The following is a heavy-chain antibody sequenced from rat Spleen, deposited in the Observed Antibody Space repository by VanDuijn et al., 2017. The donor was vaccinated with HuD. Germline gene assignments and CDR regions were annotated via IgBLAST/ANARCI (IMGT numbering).Heavy chain of an antibody. CDR3: ARLGGLRNWFAY. V-gene: IGHV5-25*01. CDR1: GFTFSNYY. J-gene: IGHJ3*01. Sequence: EVQLVESGGGLVQPGRSLKLSCAASGFTFSNYYMAWVRQAPTKGLEWVAYLSTGGGNTYYRDSVKGRFTISRDTAQNPLYLQLDSLRSEDTATYYCARLGGLRNWFAYWGQGTLVTVSS. D-gene: IGHD4-3*01. CDR2: LSTGGGNT.